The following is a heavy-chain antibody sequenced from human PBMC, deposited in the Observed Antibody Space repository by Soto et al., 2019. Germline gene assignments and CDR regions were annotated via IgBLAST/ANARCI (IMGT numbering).Heavy chain of an antibody. V-gene: IGHV5-51*01. CDR2: IYPGDSDT. J-gene: IGHJ4*02. CDR3: ARTAASDGYGRGSDY. Sequence: GESLKISCQGPGYSFTSYWIGWVRQMPGKGLEWMGIIYPGDSDTRYSPSFQGQVTISADKSISTAYLQWSSLKASDTAMYYCARTAASDGYGRGSDYWGQGTLVTVSS. D-gene: IGHD3-10*02. CDR1: GYSFTSYW.